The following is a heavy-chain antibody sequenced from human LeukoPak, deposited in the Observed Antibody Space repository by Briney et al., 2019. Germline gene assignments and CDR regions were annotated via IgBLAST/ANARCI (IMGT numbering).Heavy chain of an antibody. D-gene: IGHD6-19*01. CDR3: AKDAVAGTADY. J-gene: IGHJ4*02. CDR1: GFTFDDYA. Sequence: GGSLRLSCAASGFTFDDYAMHWVRQAPGKGLEWVSLISGDGGSTYYADSVKGRFTISRDNSKNSLYLQMNSLRTEDTALNYCAKDAVAGTADYWGQGTLVTVSS. CDR2: ISGDGGST. V-gene: IGHV3-43*02.